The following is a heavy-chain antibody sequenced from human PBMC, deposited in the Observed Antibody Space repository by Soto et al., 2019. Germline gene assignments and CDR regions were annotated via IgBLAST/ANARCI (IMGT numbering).Heavy chain of an antibody. V-gene: IGHV3-15*01. J-gene: IGHJ4*02. D-gene: IGHD4-17*01. Sequence: GSLILSCAASGFTFRNAWMRRVREGPGKGLEWVGRIKRKTNSGTTDYAAPVQGRYTISRDDSINTLFLQMNSMRTEVTVVYFCTTEQSPNYGDFYFDYWGQGALVTVSS. CDR1: GFTFRNAW. CDR3: TTEQSPNYGDFYFDY. CDR2: IKRKTNSGTT.